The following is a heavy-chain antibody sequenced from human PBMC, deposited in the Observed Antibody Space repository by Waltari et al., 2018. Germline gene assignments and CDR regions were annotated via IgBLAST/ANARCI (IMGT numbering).Heavy chain of an antibody. CDR1: GGSISNYY. CDR3: ARKGISALSGTFDI. V-gene: IGHV4-4*07. D-gene: IGHD1-26*01. J-gene: IGHJ3*02. CDR2: IYSSGST. Sequence: QVQLLESGPGLVKPSETLSLTCTVSGGSISNYYWSWIRQPAGKGLEWIGRIYSSGSTNYNPSLKSRVTMSVDTSKNQFSLKLTSVTAADTAVYYCARKGISALSGTFDIWGQGTMVTVSS.